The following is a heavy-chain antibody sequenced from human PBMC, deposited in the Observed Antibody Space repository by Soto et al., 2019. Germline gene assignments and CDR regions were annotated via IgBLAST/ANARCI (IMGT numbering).Heavy chain of an antibody. CDR2: ISHTGDT. V-gene: IGHV4-61*01. CDR3: ARIVVGVTVDL. D-gene: IGHD1-26*01. Sequence: QVQLRESGPGLLKPSETLSLTCTVSDASVWSDSYFWTWIRQPPGKGLEWIAYISHTGDTNYNPSLKSRVTISIDTSRNQFSLTVTSVTAADTAVYLCARIVVGVTVDLWGQGSLVTVSS. CDR1: DASVWSDSYF. J-gene: IGHJ4*02.